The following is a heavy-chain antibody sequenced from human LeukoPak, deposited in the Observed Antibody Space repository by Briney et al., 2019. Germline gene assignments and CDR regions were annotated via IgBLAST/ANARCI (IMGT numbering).Heavy chain of an antibody. CDR3: AGAITMVRFYYYYGMDV. J-gene: IGHJ6*04. Sequence: GGSLRLSCAASGFTFSSYAMHWVRQAPGKGLEWVAVISYDGSNKYYADSVKGRFTISRDKSKNTLYLQMNSLRAEDTAVYCCAGAITMVRFYYYYGMDVWGKGNTVTVSS. V-gene: IGHV3-30*04. D-gene: IGHD3-10*01. CDR2: ISYDGSNK. CDR1: GFTFSSYA.